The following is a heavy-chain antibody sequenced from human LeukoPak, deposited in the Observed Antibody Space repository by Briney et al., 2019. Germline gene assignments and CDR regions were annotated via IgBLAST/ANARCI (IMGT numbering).Heavy chain of an antibody. CDR3: ARGREDSSGLFDY. J-gene: IGHJ4*02. CDR2: IIPIFGTA. D-gene: IGHD3-22*01. CDR1: GGTFSSYA. V-gene: IGHV1-69*05. Sequence: ASVKVSCKASGGTFSSYAISWVRQAPGQGLEWMGGIIPIFGTANYAQKFQGRVTITTDESTSTAYMELSSLRSEDTAVYYCARGREDSSGLFDYWGQGTLVTVSS.